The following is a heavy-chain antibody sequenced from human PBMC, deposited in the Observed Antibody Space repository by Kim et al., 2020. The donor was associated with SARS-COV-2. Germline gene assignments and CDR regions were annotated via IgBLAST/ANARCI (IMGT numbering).Heavy chain of an antibody. CDR1: AFTFNKYA. CDR2: ISGDAVSP. D-gene: IGHD3-10*01. V-gene: IGHV3-23*01. Sequence: GGSLRLSCAASAFTFNKYAMTWVRQAPGKGLEWVSAISGDAVSPYYADSVKGRFTISRDNAKNTLYLQMNSLRAEDTALYFCARSKSEFPYFFDFWG. CDR3: ARSKSEFPYFFDF. J-gene: IGHJ4*01.